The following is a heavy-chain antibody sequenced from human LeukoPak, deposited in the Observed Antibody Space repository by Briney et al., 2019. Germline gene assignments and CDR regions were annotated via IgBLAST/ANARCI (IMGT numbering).Heavy chain of an antibody. D-gene: IGHD1-26*01. CDR2: IYYNGNT. Sequence: SETLSLTCSVSDGSINSYYWNWIRRPPGKGLEWIGYIYYNGNTNYSPSLKSRVTMSVDTSKNLFSLKVSSVTAADTAVYYCAKDRTVGASYWYFDLWGRGTLVTVSS. CDR3: AKDRTVGASYWYFDL. J-gene: IGHJ2*01. CDR1: DGSINSYY. V-gene: IGHV4-59*01.